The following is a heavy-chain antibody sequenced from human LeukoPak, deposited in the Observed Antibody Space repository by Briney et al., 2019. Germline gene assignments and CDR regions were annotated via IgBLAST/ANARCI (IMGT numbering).Heavy chain of an antibody. V-gene: IGHV4-30-2*01. Sequence: SQTLSLTCAVSGGSISSGGYSWSWIRQPPGKGLEWIGYIYHSGSTYYNPSLKSRVTISVDRSKNQFSLELSSVTAADTAVYYCARGLRWYSDYWGQGTLVTVSS. CDR3: ARGLRWYSDY. J-gene: IGHJ4*02. CDR1: GGSISSGGYS. D-gene: IGHD4-23*01. CDR2: IYHSGST.